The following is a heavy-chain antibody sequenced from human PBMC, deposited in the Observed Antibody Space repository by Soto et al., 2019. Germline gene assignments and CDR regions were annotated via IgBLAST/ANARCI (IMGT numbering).Heavy chain of an antibody. J-gene: IGHJ4*02. CDR1: GYTFTSYG. CDR3: AGLYHYDSSGYYDY. Sequence: ASVKVSCKASGYTFTSYGINWVRQAPGRGLEWMGWINPGNGNTKYSQQFQGRVIIDRDTSASTAYMELSSLTSEDTAVYYCAGLYHYDSSGYYDYWGQGTLVTVSS. D-gene: IGHD3-22*01. CDR2: INPGNGNT. V-gene: IGHV1-3*01.